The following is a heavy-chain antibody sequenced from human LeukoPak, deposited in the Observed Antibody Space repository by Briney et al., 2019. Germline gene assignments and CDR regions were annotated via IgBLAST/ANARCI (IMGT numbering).Heavy chain of an antibody. V-gene: IGHV3-30*18. J-gene: IGHJ4*02. D-gene: IGHD6-19*01. Sequence: PGGSLRLSCAASGFTFSSYGMHWVRQAPGKGLEWVAVISYDGSNKYYADSVKGRFTISRDNSKNTLYLQMNSLRAEDTAVYYCAKNQWLASYFDYWGQGTLVTVSS. CDR1: GFTFSSYG. CDR3: AKNQWLASYFDY. CDR2: ISYDGSNK.